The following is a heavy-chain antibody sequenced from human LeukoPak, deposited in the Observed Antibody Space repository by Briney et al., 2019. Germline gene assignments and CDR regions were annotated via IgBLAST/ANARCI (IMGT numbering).Heavy chain of an antibody. V-gene: IGHV3-21*01. CDR3: ARRLWFGESYFDY. D-gene: IGHD3-10*01. J-gene: IGHJ4*02. Sequence: GGSLRLSCAASGFTFSSYSMNWVRQAPGKGLEWVSSISSSSSYIYYADSVKGRFTISRDNAKNSLYLQMNSLRAEDTAVYYCARRLWFGESYFDYWGQGTLVTVSS. CDR2: ISSSSSYI. CDR1: GFTFSSYS.